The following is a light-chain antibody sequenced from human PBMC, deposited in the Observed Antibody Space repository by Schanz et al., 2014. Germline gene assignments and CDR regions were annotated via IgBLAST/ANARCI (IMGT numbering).Light chain of an antibody. V-gene: IGKV3-20*01. CDR1: QTVISGY. Sequence: ENVLTQSPGTLSLSPGERATLSCRASQTVISGYLAWYQQKPGQTPRLLIYAASTRAPGIPDRFSGSGSGTDFTLTISRLEPDDSATYYCQQYDSYYTFGQGTKLEIK. CDR2: AAS. CDR3: QQYDSYYT. J-gene: IGKJ2*01.